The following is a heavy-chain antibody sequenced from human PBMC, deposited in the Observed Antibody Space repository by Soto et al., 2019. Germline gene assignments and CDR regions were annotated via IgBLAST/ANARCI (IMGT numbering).Heavy chain of an antibody. J-gene: IGHJ4*02. CDR3: ARGATAAVPAAVSSYHDYTNYRFDS. V-gene: IGHV1-69*01. D-gene: IGHD4-4*01. CDR1: GGSFSDFA. Sequence: QVQLAQSGAEMTKPGSSVKVSCRASGGSFSDFAFSWVRQAPGQGLEWMGGISPMFAATTYAQRLQDRVTSTSDETTKTVNVALNRRTSADTAIYYCARGATAAVPAAVSSYHDYTNYRFDSWGEGALVTVSS. CDR2: ISPMFAAT.